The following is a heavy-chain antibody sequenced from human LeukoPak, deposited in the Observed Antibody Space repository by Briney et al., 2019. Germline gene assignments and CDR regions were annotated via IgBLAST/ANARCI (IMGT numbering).Heavy chain of an antibody. CDR3: ARGLGPFRQPFDY. CDR2: INPNSGGT. CDR1: GYTFTSYG. V-gene: IGHV1-2*02. Sequence: GASVKVSCKASGYTFTSYGISWARQAPGQGLEWMGWINPNSGGTNYAQKFQGRVTMTRDTSISTAYMELSRLRSDDTAVYYCARGLGPFRQPFDYWGQGTLVTVSS. J-gene: IGHJ4*02. D-gene: IGHD6-13*01.